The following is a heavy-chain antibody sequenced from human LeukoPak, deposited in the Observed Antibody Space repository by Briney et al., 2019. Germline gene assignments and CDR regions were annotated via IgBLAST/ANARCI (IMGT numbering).Heavy chain of an antibody. CDR3: ARDAGSYDFWSGYYSDY. CDR2: IIPILGIA. CDR1: GGTFSSYA. J-gene: IGHJ4*02. D-gene: IGHD3-3*01. V-gene: IGHV1-69*04. Sequence: GASVKVSCKASGGTFSSYAISWVRQAPGQGLEWMGRIIPILGIANYAQKFQGRVTITADKSTSTAYMELSSLRSEDTAVYYCARDAGSYDFWSGYYSDYWGQGTLVTVSS.